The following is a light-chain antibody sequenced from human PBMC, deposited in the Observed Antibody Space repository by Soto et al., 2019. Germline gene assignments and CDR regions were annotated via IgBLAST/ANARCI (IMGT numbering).Light chain of an antibody. J-gene: IGLJ2*01. CDR1: SSNIGSNS. Sequence: QSVLTQPPSASGAPGQRVTISCSGGSSNIGSNSVSWYQQLPGTAPKLLIYDNNQRHSGVPARFSGSKSGTSASLAISGLQSEDEGDYYCAAWDDSLNGHVVFGGGTKLTVL. V-gene: IGLV1-44*01. CDR3: AAWDDSLNGHVV. CDR2: DNN.